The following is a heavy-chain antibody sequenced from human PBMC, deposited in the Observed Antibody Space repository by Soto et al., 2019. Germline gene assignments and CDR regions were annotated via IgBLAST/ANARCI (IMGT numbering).Heavy chain of an antibody. D-gene: IGHD5-12*01. Sequence: QVQLVQSGAEVKKPGSSVKVSCKASGGTFSNYPISWVRQAPGQGLEWMGGIIPIFGTTNYAQKFRGRVTXTPXXSXCTAYMELSSLRSEDTAVFYCARGNHRWLQLWYFDLWGRGTLVTVSS. J-gene: IGHJ2*01. CDR2: IIPIFGTT. V-gene: IGHV1-69*05. CDR3: ARGNHRWLQLWYFDL. CDR1: GGTFSNYP.